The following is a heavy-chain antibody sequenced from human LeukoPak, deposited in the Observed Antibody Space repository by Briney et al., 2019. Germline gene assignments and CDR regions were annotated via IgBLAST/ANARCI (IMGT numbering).Heavy chain of an antibody. Sequence: GGSLRLSCAASGFTVSSNYMSWVRQAPGKGLEWVSVIYSGGSTYYADSAKGRFTISRHNSKNTLYLQMNSLRAEDTAVYYCAREHWEYYFDYWGQGTLVTVSS. CDR3: AREHWEYYFDY. CDR2: IYSGGST. CDR1: GFTVSSNY. J-gene: IGHJ4*02. V-gene: IGHV3-53*04. D-gene: IGHD1-26*01.